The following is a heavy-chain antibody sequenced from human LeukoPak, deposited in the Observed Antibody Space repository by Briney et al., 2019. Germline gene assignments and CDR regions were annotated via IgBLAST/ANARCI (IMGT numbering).Heavy chain of an antibody. J-gene: IGHJ4*02. CDR3: ARDRGIKYSSKPYGFDY. Sequence: SETLSLTCTVSGGSISSSSYYWGWIRQPPGKGLEWIGSIYYSGSTYYNPSLKSRVTISVDTSKNQFSLKLSSVTAADTAVYYCARDRGIKYSSKPYGFDYWGQGTLVTVSS. V-gene: IGHV4-39*07. D-gene: IGHD6-19*01. CDR1: GGSISSSSYY. CDR2: IYYSGST.